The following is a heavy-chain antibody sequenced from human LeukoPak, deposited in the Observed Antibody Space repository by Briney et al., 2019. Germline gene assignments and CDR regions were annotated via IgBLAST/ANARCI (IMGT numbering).Heavy chain of an antibody. D-gene: IGHD4-17*01. CDR3: ARGTVTTGDY. CDR1: GGSISSGGYY. CDR2: IYYSGST. V-gene: IGHV4-31*03. Sequence: SETPSLTCTVSGGSISSGGYYWSWIRQHPGKGLEWIGYIYYSGSTFYNPSLKSRVTISVDTSKNQFSLKLSSVTAADTAVYYCARGTVTTGDYWGQGTLVTVSS. J-gene: IGHJ4*02.